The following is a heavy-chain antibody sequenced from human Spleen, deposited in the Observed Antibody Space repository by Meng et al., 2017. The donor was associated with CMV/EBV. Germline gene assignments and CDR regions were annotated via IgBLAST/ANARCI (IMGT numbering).Heavy chain of an antibody. CDR2: ISYDGSNK. V-gene: IGHV3-30-3*01. J-gene: IGHJ4*02. CDR3: ARGGDRFFPAGD. Sequence: GRLVESGGGVVQPGRSRGLSCAASGFTFSSYAMHWVRQAPGKGLEWVAVISYDGSNKYHADPVKGRFTISRDNSKNTLYLQMNSPRAEDTAVYYCARGGDRFFPAGDWGQGTLVTVSS. CDR1: GFTFSSYA. D-gene: IGHD3-3*01.